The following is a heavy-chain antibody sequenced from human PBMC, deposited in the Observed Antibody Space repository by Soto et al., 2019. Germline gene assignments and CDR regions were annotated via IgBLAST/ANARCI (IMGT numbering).Heavy chain of an antibody. CDR3: ARDPVNYYSSGYTLH. CDR2: IIPIFGTA. J-gene: IGHJ4*02. D-gene: IGHD3-22*01. Sequence: QVQLVQSGAEVKKPGSSVKVSCKASGGTFSSYAISWVRQAPGQGLEWMGGIIPIFGTANYAQKFQGRVSITADESTSTAYSDLSSLRSEDTAVYYCARDPVNYYSSGYTLHWGQGTLVTVSS. V-gene: IGHV1-69*12. CDR1: GGTFSSYA.